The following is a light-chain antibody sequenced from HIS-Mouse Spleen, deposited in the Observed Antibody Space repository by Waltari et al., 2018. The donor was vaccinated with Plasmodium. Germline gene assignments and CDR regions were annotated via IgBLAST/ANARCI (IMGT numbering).Light chain of an antibody. CDR3: SSYAGSNNLV. CDR2: EVR. J-gene: IGLJ2*01. Sequence: QSALPQPPSPSGSPGHSVTISSHATISAVGASNYVPWSQQHPGKAPKLMIYEVRKRPSGVPDRFSGSKSGNTASLTVSGLQAEDEADYYCSSYAGSNNLVFGGGTKLTVL. V-gene: IGLV2-8*01. CDR1: ISAVGASNY.